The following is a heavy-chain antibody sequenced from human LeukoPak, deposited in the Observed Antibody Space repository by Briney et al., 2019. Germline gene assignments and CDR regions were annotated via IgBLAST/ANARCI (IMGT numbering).Heavy chain of an antibody. V-gene: IGHV4-34*01. Sequence: SETLSLTCAVYGGSFSGYYWSWIRQSPGKGLEWIGEINHSGSTNYNPSLKSRVTISVDTSKNQFSLKLSSVTAADTAVYYCWLPSFDYWGQGTLVTVSS. CDR1: GGSFSGYY. CDR2: INHSGST. CDR3: WLPSFDY. J-gene: IGHJ4*02. D-gene: IGHD3-9*01.